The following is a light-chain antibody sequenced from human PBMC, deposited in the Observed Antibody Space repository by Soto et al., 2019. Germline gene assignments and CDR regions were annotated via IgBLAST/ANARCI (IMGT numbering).Light chain of an antibody. CDR3: QQYHIWPRT. CDR1: RNVSTN. V-gene: IGKV3-15*01. J-gene: IGKJ1*01. Sequence: EIVMTQSPATLSVSPGERATLSCRASRNVSTNLAWYQQKPGQAPRLLIYGASNRATGFPARFSGSGSGTEFTLTISSLQSEDFAVYYCQQYHIWPRTFGQGTKVEIK. CDR2: GAS.